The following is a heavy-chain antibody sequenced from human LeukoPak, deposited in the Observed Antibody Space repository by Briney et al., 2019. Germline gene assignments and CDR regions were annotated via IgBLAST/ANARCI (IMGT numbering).Heavy chain of an antibody. CDR1: GGSISSSSYY. CDR2: IYYSGST. V-gene: IGHV4-39*01. D-gene: IGHD2-8*01. CDR3: AYGTNSAADY. Sequence: SETLSLTCTVSGGSISSSSYYWGWIRQPPGKGLEWIGRIYYSGSTYYNPSLKSRVTISVDASKNQFSLKLSSVTAADTAVYYCAYGTNSAADYWGQGTLVTVSS. J-gene: IGHJ4*02.